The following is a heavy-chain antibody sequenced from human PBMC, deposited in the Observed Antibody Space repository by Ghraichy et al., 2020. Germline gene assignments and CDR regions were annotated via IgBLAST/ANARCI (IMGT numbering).Heavy chain of an antibody. J-gene: IGHJ4*02. Sequence: ASVKVSCKASGYTFTSYGISWVRQAPGQGLEWMGWISANSGNTNYAQKFQGRVTMTTDTSTSTAYMELRSLSSDDTAVYYCARGPPSIPTRGDYWGQETLVTVSS. V-gene: IGHV1-18*04. CDR1: GYTFTSYG. CDR2: ISANSGNT. CDR3: ARGPPSIPTRGDY. D-gene: IGHD2-2*02.